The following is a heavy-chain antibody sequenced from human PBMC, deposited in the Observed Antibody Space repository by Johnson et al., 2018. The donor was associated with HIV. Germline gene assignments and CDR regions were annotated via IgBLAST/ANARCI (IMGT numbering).Heavy chain of an antibody. J-gene: IGHJ3*02. CDR2: ISYDGSNK. D-gene: IGHD4-17*01. CDR1: GFTFSTYA. V-gene: IGHV3-30-3*01. CDR3: ARGDYGDYGRDAFDI. Sequence: QMQLVESGGGVVQPGRSLRLSCAASGFTFSTYALHWVRQAPGKGLEWVAFISYDGSNKYYEDSVKGRFTISRDNSKNTLYLQMNSLRAEDSAVYYCARGDYGDYGRDAFDIWGQGTMVTVSS.